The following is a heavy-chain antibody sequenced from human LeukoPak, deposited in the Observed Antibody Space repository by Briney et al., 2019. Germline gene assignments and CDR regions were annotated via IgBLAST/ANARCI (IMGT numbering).Heavy chain of an antibody. J-gene: IGHJ3*02. CDR1: GGSIISTIYY. CDR3: ARAEHYYDSSGMGVPRKNRNAFDI. Sequence: SETLSLTCTVSGGSIISTIYYWGWIRQSPGKGLDWIGSISYSGSSFCKPSLKSRVTIAVDTSKNQFSLKLSSVTAADTAVYYCARAEHYYDSSGMGVPRKNRNAFDIWGQGTMVTVSS. D-gene: IGHD3-22*01. CDR2: ISYSGSS. V-gene: IGHV4-39*07.